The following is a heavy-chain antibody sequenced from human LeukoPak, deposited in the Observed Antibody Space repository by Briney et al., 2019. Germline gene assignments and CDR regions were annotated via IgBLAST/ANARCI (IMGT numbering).Heavy chain of an antibody. CDR3: ARDRDYGGNPGCLDY. J-gene: IGHJ4*02. Sequence: PGGSLRLSCAASGFTFSSYWMSWVRQAPGKGLEWVANIKQDGSEKYYVDSVKGRFTISRDNAKSSLYLQMNSLRAEDTAVYYCARDRDYGGNPGCLDYWGQGTLVTVSS. CDR2: IKQDGSEK. V-gene: IGHV3-7*01. D-gene: IGHD4-23*01. CDR1: GFTFSSYW.